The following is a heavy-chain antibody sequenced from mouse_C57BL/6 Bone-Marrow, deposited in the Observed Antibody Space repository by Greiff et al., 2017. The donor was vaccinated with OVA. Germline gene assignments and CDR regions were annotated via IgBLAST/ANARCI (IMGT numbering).Heavy chain of an antibody. D-gene: IGHD2-5*01. CDR3: ARYSNYDAY. CDR2: IDPSDSYT. J-gene: IGHJ3*01. CDR1: GYTFTSYW. Sequence: QVQLQQPGAELVMPGASVKLSCKASGYTFTSYWMHWVKQRPGQGLEWIGEIDPSDSYTNYNQKFKGKSTLTVDKSSSTAYMQLSSLTSEDSAVDYCARYSNYDAYWGQGTLVTVSA. V-gene: IGHV1-69*01.